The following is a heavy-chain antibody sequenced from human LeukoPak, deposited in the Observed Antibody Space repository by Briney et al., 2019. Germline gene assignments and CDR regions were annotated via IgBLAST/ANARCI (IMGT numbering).Heavy chain of an antibody. CDR2: IKQDGSQK. D-gene: IGHD3-3*01. Sequence: PGGSLRLSCAASGGTFSSYWMSWVRQAPGKGLEWVANIKQDGSQKYYVDSVKGRFSISRDNAKNSLYLQMNSLRAEDTAVYYCARGVPYASWSGPHYSDYWGQGTLVTVSS. V-gene: IGHV3-7*01. CDR3: ARGVPYASWSGPHYSDY. CDR1: GGTFSSYW. J-gene: IGHJ4*02.